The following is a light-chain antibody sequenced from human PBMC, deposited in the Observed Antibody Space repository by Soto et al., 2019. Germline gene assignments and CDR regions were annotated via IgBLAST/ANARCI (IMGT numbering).Light chain of an antibody. Sequence: DIQMTQSPSTLSASVGDRVTITCRASQSISSWVAWYQQKPGKAPKLLIYDASSLESGVPSRFSGSGSGTEFTRTISSLQPDDFATYYCQQYNSYSGTFGQGTKVEIK. CDR1: QSISSW. J-gene: IGKJ1*01. CDR2: DAS. CDR3: QQYNSYSGT. V-gene: IGKV1-5*01.